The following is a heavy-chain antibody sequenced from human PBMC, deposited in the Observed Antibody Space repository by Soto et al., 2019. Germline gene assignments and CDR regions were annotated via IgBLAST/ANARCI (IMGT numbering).Heavy chain of an antibody. Sequence: GGSLRLSCAASGFTFSSYGMHWVRQAPGKGLEWVAVISYDGSNKYYADSVKGRFTISRDNSKNTLYLQMNSLRAEDTAVYYCAKEGKDIVVVPAARDYYGMDVWGQGTTVTVSS. D-gene: IGHD2-2*01. CDR1: GFTFSSYG. V-gene: IGHV3-30*18. CDR2: ISYDGSNK. J-gene: IGHJ6*02. CDR3: AKEGKDIVVVPAARDYYGMDV.